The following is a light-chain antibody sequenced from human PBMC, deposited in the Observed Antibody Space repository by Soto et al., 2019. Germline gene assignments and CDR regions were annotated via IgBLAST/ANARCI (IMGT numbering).Light chain of an antibody. CDR1: SSDVGGYNF. Sequence: QSVLTQPASVSGSPGQSITISCTGTSSDVGGYNFVSWYQQHPGKVPKLMIFDVNRRPSGVSDRFSGSKSGNTASLTISGLQAEDEGDYYCCSYTSISTHVFGSGTKLTVL. CDR2: DVN. J-gene: IGLJ1*01. CDR3: CSYTSISTHV. V-gene: IGLV2-14*01.